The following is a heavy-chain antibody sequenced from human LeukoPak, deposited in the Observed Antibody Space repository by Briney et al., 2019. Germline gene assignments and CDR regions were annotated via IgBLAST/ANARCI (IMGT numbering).Heavy chain of an antibody. V-gene: IGHV3-48*01. Sequence: GGSLRLSCAASGFTFSSYSMNWVRQAPGKGLEWVSYISSSSSTIYYADFVKGRLTISRDNTKNSLYLQMNSLRAEDTAVYYCAELGITMIGGVWGKGTTVTISS. CDR2: ISSSSSTI. D-gene: IGHD3-10*02. CDR3: AELGITMIGGV. J-gene: IGHJ6*04. CDR1: GFTFSSYS.